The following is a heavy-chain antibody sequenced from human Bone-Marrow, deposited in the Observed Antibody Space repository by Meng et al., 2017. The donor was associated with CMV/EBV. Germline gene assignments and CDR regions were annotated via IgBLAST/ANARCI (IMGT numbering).Heavy chain of an antibody. CDR1: GFTFSGYA. J-gene: IGHJ3*02. V-gene: IGHV3-30-3*01. CDR2: ISYDGSNK. D-gene: IGHD6-13*01. Sequence: GESLKISCASSGFTFSGYAMHWVRQAPGKGLEWVAVISYDGSNKYYADFVKGRFTISRDNSKNSMYLQMNSLRAEDTAVYYCARTIAADGTGDDAFDIWGQGPMVTVSS. CDR3: ARTIAADGTGDDAFDI.